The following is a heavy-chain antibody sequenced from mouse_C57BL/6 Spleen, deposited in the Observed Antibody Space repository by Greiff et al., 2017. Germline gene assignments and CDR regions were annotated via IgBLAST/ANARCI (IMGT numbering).Heavy chain of an antibody. D-gene: IGHD3-1*01. CDR1: GYTFTSYW. V-gene: IGHV1-55*01. CDR3: ARLGLYLTTGDY. Sequence: VQLQQPGAELVKPGASVKMSCKASGYTFTSYWITWVKQRPGQGLEWIGDIYPGSGSTNYNEKFKSKATLTVDTSSSTAYMQLSSLTSEDSAVYYCARLGLYLTTGDYWGQGTTLTVSS. CDR2: IYPGSGST. J-gene: IGHJ2*01.